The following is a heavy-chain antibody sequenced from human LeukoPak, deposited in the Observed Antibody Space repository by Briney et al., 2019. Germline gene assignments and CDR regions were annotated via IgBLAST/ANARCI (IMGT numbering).Heavy chain of an antibody. Sequence: SETLSLTCAVYGGSFSGYYWSWIRQPPGKGLEWIGEINHSGSTNYNPSLKSRVTISVDTSKNQFSLKLSSVTAADTAVYYCARAVDDYGGNSGDWFDPWGQGTLVTVSS. D-gene: IGHD4-23*01. J-gene: IGHJ5*02. V-gene: IGHV4-34*01. CDR3: ARAVDDYGGNSGDWFDP. CDR1: GGSFSGYY. CDR2: INHSGST.